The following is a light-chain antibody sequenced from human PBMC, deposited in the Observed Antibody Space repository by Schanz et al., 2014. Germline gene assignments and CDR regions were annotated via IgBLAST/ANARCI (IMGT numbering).Light chain of an antibody. J-gene: IGLJ3*02. Sequence: QSALTQPASVSGSPGQSITISCTGTASDIGSYNYVSWYQHHPARAPKLLIYDVDNRPSAVSTRFSGSKSGNTASLTVSGLQAEDEADYYCSSYTSSSTPWVFGGGTKLTVL. CDR2: DVD. CDR3: SSYTSSSTPWV. V-gene: IGLV2-14*03. CDR1: ASDIGSYNY.